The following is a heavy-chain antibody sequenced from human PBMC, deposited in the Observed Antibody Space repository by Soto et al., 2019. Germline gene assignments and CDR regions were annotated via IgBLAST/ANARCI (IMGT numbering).Heavy chain of an antibody. J-gene: IGHJ4*02. Sequence: EVQLVESGGGLVKPGGSLRLSCAASGFTFSNAWMNWVRQAPGKGLEWVGRIKSKTDGGTTDYAAPVKGRFTISRDDSKNTLYLQMNRLKSEDTAVYYCTTDHVDVSDFWSGYPPDYWGQGTLVTVSS. CDR1: GFTFSNAW. CDR2: IKSKTDGGTT. V-gene: IGHV3-15*07. D-gene: IGHD3-3*01. CDR3: TTDHVDVSDFWSGYPPDY.